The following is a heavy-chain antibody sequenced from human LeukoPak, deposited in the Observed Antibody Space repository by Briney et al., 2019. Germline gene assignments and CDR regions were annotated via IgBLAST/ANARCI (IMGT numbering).Heavy chain of an antibody. J-gene: IGHJ4*02. D-gene: IGHD5-18*01. CDR3: ARLGTAIVARYFDC. CDR2: IYPGDSDT. V-gene: IGHV5-51*01. CDR1: GYTFTNYW. Sequence: GEFLKISCKASGYTFTNYWIGWVRQMPGKDLEWMGTIYPGDSDTRYIPSFQGQVSISADKSTNTAYLQWSSLKASDTAIYYCARLGTAIVARYFDCWGQGTLVTVSS.